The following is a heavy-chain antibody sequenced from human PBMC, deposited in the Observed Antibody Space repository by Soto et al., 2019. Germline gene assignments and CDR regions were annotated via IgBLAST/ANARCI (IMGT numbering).Heavy chain of an antibody. CDR2: ISSSSSTI. D-gene: IGHD6-19*01. V-gene: IGHV3-48*04. CDR3: AKDRLPVLSSGPTGY. J-gene: IGHJ4*02. Sequence: PGGSLRLSCAASGFTFSSYSMNWVRQAPGKGLEWVSYISSSSSTIYYADSVKGRFTISRDNAKNSLYLQMNSLRAEDTALYYCAKDRLPVLSSGPTGYWGQGTLVTVSS. CDR1: GFTFSSYS.